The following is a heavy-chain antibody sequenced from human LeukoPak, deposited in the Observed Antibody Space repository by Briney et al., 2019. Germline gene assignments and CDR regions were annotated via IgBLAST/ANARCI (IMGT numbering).Heavy chain of an antibody. V-gene: IGHV3-23*01. CDR2: ISSGSGGVT. Sequence: GGSLRLSCAASGFTFSSYAMSWVRQTPGKGLEWVSGISSGSGGVTYYADSVKGRFTISRDNSKNTLYLQMDSLRAEDSAVFYCAKGGWGVPTARGLDYWGQGTLVTVS. J-gene: IGHJ4*02. D-gene: IGHD2-2*01. CDR1: GFTFSSYA. CDR3: AKGGWGVPTARGLDY.